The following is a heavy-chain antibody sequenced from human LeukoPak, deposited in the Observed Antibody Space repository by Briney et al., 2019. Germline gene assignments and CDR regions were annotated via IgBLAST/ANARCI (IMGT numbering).Heavy chain of an antibody. CDR2: IYTSGST. V-gene: IGHV4-4*07. CDR3: ARQGTSGSYLTGLDV. CDR1: GGSISSYY. D-gene: IGHD3-22*01. Sequence: SETLSLTCTVSGGSISSYYWSWIRQPAGKGLEWIGRIYTSGSTNYNPSLKSRVTMSVDTSKNQFSLKLSSVTAADTAVYFCARQGTSGSYLTGLDVWGQGTTVTVSS. J-gene: IGHJ6*02.